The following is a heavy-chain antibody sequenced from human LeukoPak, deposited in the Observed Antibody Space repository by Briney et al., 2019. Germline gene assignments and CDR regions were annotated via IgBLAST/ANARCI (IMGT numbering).Heavy chain of an antibody. CDR3: ARDSLPYYYDSSGYYPYNY. D-gene: IGHD3-22*01. Sequence: GGSLRLSCAASGFTFSIYAMHWVRQAPGEGLEWVAVISYDGSNKYYADSVKGRFTISRDNSKNTLYLQMNSLRAEDTAVYYCARDSLPYYYDSSGYYPYNYWGQGTLVTVSS. CDR1: GFTFSIYA. J-gene: IGHJ4*02. V-gene: IGHV3-30-3*01. CDR2: ISYDGSNK.